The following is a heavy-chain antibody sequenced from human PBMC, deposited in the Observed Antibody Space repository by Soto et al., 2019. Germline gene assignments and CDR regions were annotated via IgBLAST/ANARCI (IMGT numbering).Heavy chain of an antibody. CDR3: ARDRYSHYGDYYYYYMDV. CDR1: GFTFSSYG. CDR2: IWYDGSNK. D-gene: IGHD4-17*01. Sequence: GGSLRLSCAASGFTFSSYGMHWVRQAPGKGLEWVAVIWYDGSNKYYADSVKGRFTISRDNSKNTLYLQMNSLRAEDTAVYYCARDRYSHYGDYYYYYMDVWGKGTTVTVS. V-gene: IGHV3-33*01. J-gene: IGHJ6*03.